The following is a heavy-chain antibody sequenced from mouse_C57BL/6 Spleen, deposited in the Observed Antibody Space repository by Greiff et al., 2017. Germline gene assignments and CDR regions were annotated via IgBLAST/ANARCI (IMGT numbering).Heavy chain of an antibody. Sequence: QLQSGAALVRPGASVKLSCTASGFNIKDDYMHWVKQRPEQGLEWIGWIDPENGDTEYASKFQGKATITADTSSNTAYLQLSSLTSEDTAVYYCTTWRQLRPLDYWGQGTTLTVSS. V-gene: IGHV14-4*01. J-gene: IGHJ2*01. D-gene: IGHD3-2*02. CDR3: TTWRQLRPLDY. CDR2: IDPENGDT. CDR1: GFNIKDDY.